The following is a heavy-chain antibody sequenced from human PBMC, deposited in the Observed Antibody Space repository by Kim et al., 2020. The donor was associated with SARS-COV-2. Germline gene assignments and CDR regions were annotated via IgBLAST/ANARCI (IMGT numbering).Heavy chain of an antibody. J-gene: IGHJ4*02. CDR3: ASLNWGFSSSDY. CDR2: IYYSGST. V-gene: IGHV4-39*01. D-gene: IGHD7-27*01. CDR1: GGSISSSSYY. Sequence: SETLSLTCTVSGGSISSSSYYWGWIRQPPGKGLEWIGSIYYSGSTYYNPSLKSRVTISVDTSKNQFSLKLSSVTAADTAVYYCASLNWGFSSSDYWGQGTLVTVSS.